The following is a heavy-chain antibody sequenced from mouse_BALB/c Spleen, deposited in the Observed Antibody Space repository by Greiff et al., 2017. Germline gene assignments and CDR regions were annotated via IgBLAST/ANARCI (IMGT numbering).Heavy chain of an antibody. CDR1: GFTFSSYT. V-gene: IGHV5-12-2*01. J-gene: IGHJ4*01. CDR2: ISNGGGST. Sequence: EVQLQESGGGLVQPGGSLKLSCAASGFTFSSYTMSWVRQTPEKRLEWVAYISNGGGSTYYPDTVKGRFTISRDNAKNTLYLQMSSLKSEDTAMYYCARHTPYAMDYWGQGTSVTVSS. CDR3: ARHTPYAMDY.